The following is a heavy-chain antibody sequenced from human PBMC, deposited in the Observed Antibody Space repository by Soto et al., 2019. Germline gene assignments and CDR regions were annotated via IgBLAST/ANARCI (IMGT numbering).Heavy chain of an antibody. D-gene: IGHD1-26*01. CDR2: IIPIFGTA. Sequence: QVQLVQSGAEVKKPGSSVKVSCKASGGTFSSYAISWVRQAPGQGLEWMGGIIPIFGTANYAQKFQGRVXMXAXXAASTASMELSSLRSEDTAVYYCASRGATPNAFDIWGQGTMVTVSS. CDR1: GGTFSSYA. J-gene: IGHJ3*02. V-gene: IGHV1-69*12. CDR3: ASRGATPNAFDI.